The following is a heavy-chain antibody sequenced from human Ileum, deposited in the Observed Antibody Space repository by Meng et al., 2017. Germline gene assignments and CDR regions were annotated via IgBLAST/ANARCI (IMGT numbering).Heavy chain of an antibody. CDR3: TRLYSAG. CDR2: IRSKANNYAT. V-gene: IGHV3-73*02. Sequence: EVALVECGGGLVQPGGSLKLSCAASGFSFSDSSMHWVRQASGKGLEWVGHIRSKANNYATAYAASVKGRFTISRDESKNTAYLQMSSLKTEGTAVYYCTRLYSAGWGQGTLVTVSS. J-gene: IGHJ4*02. D-gene: IGHD6-13*01. CDR1: GFSFSDSS.